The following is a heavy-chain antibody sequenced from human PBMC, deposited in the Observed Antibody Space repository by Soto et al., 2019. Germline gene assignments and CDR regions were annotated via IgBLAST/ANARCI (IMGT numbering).Heavy chain of an antibody. D-gene: IGHD2-8*02. Sequence: GGSLRLSCAASGFTFSSYSMNWVRQAPGKGLEWVSVISGGGTTTYYADSVKGRFTISRDNSKSTLYLQMDSLRAEDTAIYYCVRRVLYSYFDCWGQGTLVTVSS. CDR3: VRRVLYSYFDC. V-gene: IGHV3-23*01. CDR1: GFTFSSYS. J-gene: IGHJ4*02. CDR2: ISGGGTTT.